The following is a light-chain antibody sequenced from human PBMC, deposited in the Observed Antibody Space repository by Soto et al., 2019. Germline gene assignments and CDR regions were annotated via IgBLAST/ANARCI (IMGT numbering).Light chain of an antibody. CDR2: EVS. V-gene: IGLV2-8*01. CDR1: SSDVGSSDL. CDR3: SSYAGSNNSPYV. Sequence: QSALTQPASVSGSPGQSIAISCTGTSSDVGSSDLVSWYQQHPGKAPKPMIYEVSKRPSGVPDRFSGSKSGNTASLTVSGLQAEDEADYYCSSYAGSNNSPYVFGTGTKVTVL. J-gene: IGLJ1*01.